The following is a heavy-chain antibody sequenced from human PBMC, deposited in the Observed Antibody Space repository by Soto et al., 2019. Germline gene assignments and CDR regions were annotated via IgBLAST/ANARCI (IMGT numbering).Heavy chain of an antibody. V-gene: IGHV3-7*05. D-gene: IGHD3-22*01. CDR1: GFTFSSYW. J-gene: IGHJ3*02. CDR3: ARMYYYDSSGYYYDAFDI. CDR2: IKQDGSEK. Sequence: EVQLVESGGGLVQPGGSLRLSCAASGFTFSSYWMSWVRQAPGKGLKWVANIKQDGSEKYYVDSVKGRFTISRDNAKNSLYLQMNSLRAEDTAVYYCARMYYYDSSGYYYDAFDIWGQGTMVTVSS.